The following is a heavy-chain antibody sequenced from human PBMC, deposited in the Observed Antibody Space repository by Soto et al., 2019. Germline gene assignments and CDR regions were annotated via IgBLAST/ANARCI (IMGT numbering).Heavy chain of an antibody. V-gene: IGHV3-23*01. CDR1: GFNFSSYA. CDR2: FSGTGDST. CDR3: AKGERQYLVPFNS. Sequence: EVQLLESGGGLVQPGGSLRLSCTASGFNFSSYAMSWVRQAPGKGLEWVSAFSGTGDSTYYGDSVKGRFTSSRDNSKNTLYLQMNSLRAEDTAVYYCAKGERQYLVPFNSWGQGTLVTVS. J-gene: IGHJ4*02. D-gene: IGHD1-26*01.